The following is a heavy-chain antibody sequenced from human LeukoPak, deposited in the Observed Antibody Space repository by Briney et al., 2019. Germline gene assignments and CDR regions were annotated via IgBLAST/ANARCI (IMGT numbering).Heavy chain of an antibody. J-gene: IGHJ6*02. D-gene: IGHD6-6*01. CDR3: ATLGEYSSSSFLRYYYGMDV. V-gene: IGHV3-9*01. Sequence: GRSLRLSCAASGFTFDDYAMHWVRQAPGKGLEWVSGISWNSGSIGYADSVKGRFTISRDNAKNSLYLQMNSLSAEDTALYYCATLGEYSSSSFLRYYYGMDVWGQGTTVTVSS. CDR2: ISWNSGSI. CDR1: GFTFDDYA.